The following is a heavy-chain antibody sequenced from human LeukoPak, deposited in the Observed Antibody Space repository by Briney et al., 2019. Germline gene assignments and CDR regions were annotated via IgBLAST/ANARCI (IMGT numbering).Heavy chain of an antibody. CDR2: ISPSGSVM. CDR1: GFTFNSYD. V-gene: IGHV3-48*03. J-gene: IGHJ3*02. Sequence: PGGSLRLSCAASGFTFNSYDMVWVRQAPGKGLEWVSYISPSGSVMSYSDSVKGRFTVSRDNAQNLMYLQMSSLRAEDTAVYYCARNGGGLGIWGQGTMVTVSS. CDR3: ARNGGGLGI. D-gene: IGHD2-15*01.